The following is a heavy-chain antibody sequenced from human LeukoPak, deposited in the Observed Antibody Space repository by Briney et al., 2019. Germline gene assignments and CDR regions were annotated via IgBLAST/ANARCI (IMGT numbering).Heavy chain of an antibody. V-gene: IGHV4-61*01. Sequence: PSETLSLTCTVSGGSVSSGSYYWSWIWQPPGKGLEWIGYIYYSGSTNYNPSLKSRVTISVDTSKNQFSLKLSSVTAADTAVYYCARTGSTGGYWGQGTLVTVSS. J-gene: IGHJ4*02. CDR3: ARTGSTGGY. D-gene: IGHD1-1*01. CDR1: GGSVSSGSYY. CDR2: IYYSGST.